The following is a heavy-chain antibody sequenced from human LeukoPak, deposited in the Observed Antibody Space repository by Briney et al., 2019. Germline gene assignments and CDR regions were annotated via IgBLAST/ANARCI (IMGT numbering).Heavy chain of an antibody. J-gene: IGHJ4*02. CDR3: VASSGSYHY. D-gene: IGHD3-10*01. CDR2: ISYDGSDE. V-gene: IGHV3-30*03. CDR1: GFTFSTYG. Sequence: GGSLRLSCAASGFTFSTYGMHWVRQAPGKGLEWVAIISYDGSDEYYADSVKGRFTISRDNSKNTLSLQLNSLTAEDTAVYYCVASSGSYHYWGQGTLVTVSS.